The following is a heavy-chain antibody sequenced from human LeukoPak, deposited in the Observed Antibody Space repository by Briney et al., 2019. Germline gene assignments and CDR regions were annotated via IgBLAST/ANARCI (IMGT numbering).Heavy chain of an antibody. V-gene: IGHV4-38-2*02. Sequence: SETLSLTCTVSGYSISSGYYWGWIRQPPGEGLEWIGSIFHSGSTYYNPSLENRLTISVDTSRNQFSLKLNSVTAADTAVYYCARESQPTTSYNYYYYYMDVWGKGTTVTVSS. CDR1: GYSISSGYY. CDR2: IFHSGST. D-gene: IGHD1-7*01. J-gene: IGHJ6*03. CDR3: ARESQPTTSYNYYYYYMDV.